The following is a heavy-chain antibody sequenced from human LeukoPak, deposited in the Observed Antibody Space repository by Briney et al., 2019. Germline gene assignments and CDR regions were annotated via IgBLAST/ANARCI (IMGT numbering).Heavy chain of an antibody. V-gene: IGHV3-7*01. Sequence: GGSLRLSCAASGFTFSSYLMSWVRQAPGKGLEWVANIKQDGSEKYYVDSAKGRFTISRDNAKNSLYLQMNSLRAEDTAVYYCARGIAAAGTLGWFDPWGQGTLVTVSS. CDR1: GFTFSSYL. CDR3: ARGIAAAGTLGWFDP. CDR2: IKQDGSEK. J-gene: IGHJ5*02. D-gene: IGHD6-13*01.